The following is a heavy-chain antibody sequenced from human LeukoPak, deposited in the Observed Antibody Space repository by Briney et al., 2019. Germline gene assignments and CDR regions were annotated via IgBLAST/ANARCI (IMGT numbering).Heavy chain of an antibody. Sequence: SETLSLTCTVSSGSISNYYWSWIRQPPGKGLEWIGDIYHTGNTNYNPSLKSRVTISVDTSNNQFSLKLSSVTAADTAMYYCARVRFGQRWLQFDYWGPGTLVTVSS. CDR2: IYHTGNT. V-gene: IGHV4-59*01. J-gene: IGHJ4*02. CDR3: ARVRFGQRWLQFDY. CDR1: SGSISNYY. D-gene: IGHD5-24*01.